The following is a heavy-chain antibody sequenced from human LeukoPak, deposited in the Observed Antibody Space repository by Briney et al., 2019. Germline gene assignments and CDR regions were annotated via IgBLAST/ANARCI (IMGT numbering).Heavy chain of an antibody. Sequence: SETLSLTCTVSGGSIRGYSWSWLRQPPGKGLEWIVYIHYNGNTNYNPSVGGRVSFSLDTSKNELSLQLNSVTAADTAVYYCARDSGYSYGRSFDYWGQGTLVTVSS. CDR3: ARDSGYSYGRSFDY. V-gene: IGHV4-59*01. CDR2: IHYNGNT. CDR1: GGSIRGYS. J-gene: IGHJ4*02. D-gene: IGHD5-18*01.